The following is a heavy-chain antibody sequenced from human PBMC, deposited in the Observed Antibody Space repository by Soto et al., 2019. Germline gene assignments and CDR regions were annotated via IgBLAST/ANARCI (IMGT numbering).Heavy chain of an antibody. Sequence: QGQLVQSEAEVKKPGASVKVSCKASGYTFTTYGITWVRQAPGQGLEWMGWISAYNGNTKYAQKLQGRVTMTTDTSTSTAYMDLRNLRSDDTAVYYCARRTWENSDAFDIWGQGTMVTVSS. J-gene: IGHJ3*02. CDR1: GYTFTTYG. V-gene: IGHV1-18*04. D-gene: IGHD1-26*01. CDR3: ARRTWENSDAFDI. CDR2: ISAYNGNT.